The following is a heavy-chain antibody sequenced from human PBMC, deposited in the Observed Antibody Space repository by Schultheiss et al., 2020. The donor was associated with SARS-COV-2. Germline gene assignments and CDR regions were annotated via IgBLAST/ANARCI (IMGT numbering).Heavy chain of an antibody. CDR2: IYWNDDK. Sequence: SGPTLVKPTKTLTLTCTFSGFSLSTSGMCVSWIRQPPGKALEWLALIYWNDDKRYSPSLKSRLTITKDTSKNQVVLTMTNMDPVDTATYYCAHRRGSGTFYYYMDVWGKGTTVTVSS. CDR3: AHRRGSGTFYYYMDV. J-gene: IGHJ6*03. CDR1: GFSLSTSGMC. D-gene: IGHD6-19*01. V-gene: IGHV2-5*01.